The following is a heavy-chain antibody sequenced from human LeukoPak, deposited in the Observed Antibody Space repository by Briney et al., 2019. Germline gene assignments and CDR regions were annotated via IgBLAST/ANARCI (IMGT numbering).Heavy chain of an antibody. D-gene: IGHD3-10*01. V-gene: IGHV1-2*02. J-gene: IGHJ4*02. CDR1: GYTFTGYY. Sequence: ASVKVSCKASGYTFTGYYMHWVRQAPGQGVEWMGWINPNSGGTNYAQKFQGRVTMTRDTSISTAYMELSRLRSDDTAVYYCARDGGLLWFGELPYYFDYWGQGTLVTVSS. CDR3: ARDGGLLWFGELPYYFDY. CDR2: INPNSGGT.